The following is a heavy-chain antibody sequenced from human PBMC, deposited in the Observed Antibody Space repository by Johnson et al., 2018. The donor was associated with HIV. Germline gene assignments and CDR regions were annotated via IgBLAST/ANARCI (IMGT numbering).Heavy chain of an antibody. D-gene: IGHD3-10*01. V-gene: IGHV3-11*04. CDR3: ARGGDVVWFGEFPGAFDV. CDR2: ISSSGSSI. CDR1: GFTFRDYY. J-gene: IGHJ3*01. Sequence: QEQLVESGGDLVKPGGSLRLSCAASGFTFRDYYMSWIRQAPGKGLEWVAYISSSGSSISYADSVKGRFTISRDNAKNSLYLQMNSLRAEDTAVYYCARGGDVVWFGEFPGAFDVWGQGTMVTVSS.